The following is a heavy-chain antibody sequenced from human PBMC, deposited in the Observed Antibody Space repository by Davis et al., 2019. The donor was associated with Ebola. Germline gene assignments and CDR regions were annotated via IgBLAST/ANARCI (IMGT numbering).Heavy chain of an antibody. Sequence: ASVKVSCKASGYTFTSYGISWVRQAPGQGLEWMGWMNPNSGNTGYAQKFQGRVTMTRNTSISTAYMELSSLRSEDTAVYYCARVRGPGVELRWFDPWGQGTLVTVSS. CDR1: GYTFTSYG. CDR2: MNPNSGNT. V-gene: IGHV1-8*02. D-gene: IGHD1-7*01. J-gene: IGHJ5*02. CDR3: ARVRGPGVELRWFDP.